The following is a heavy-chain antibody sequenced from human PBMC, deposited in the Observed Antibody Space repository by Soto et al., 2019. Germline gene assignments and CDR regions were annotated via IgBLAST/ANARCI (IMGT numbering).Heavy chain of an antibody. D-gene: IGHD4-17*01. Sequence: SETLSLTCTVSGGSISSYYWSWIRQPPGKGLEWIGYIYYSGSTNYNPSLKSRVTISVDTSKNQFSLKLSSVTAADTAVYYCARESDYGDFYYFDYWGQGTLVTVSS. CDR3: ARESDYGDFYYFDY. J-gene: IGHJ4*02. CDR2: IYYSGST. V-gene: IGHV4-59*01. CDR1: GGSISSYY.